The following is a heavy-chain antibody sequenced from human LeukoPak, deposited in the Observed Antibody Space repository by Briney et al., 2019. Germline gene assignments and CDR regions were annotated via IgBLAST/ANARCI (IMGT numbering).Heavy chain of an antibody. CDR3: AKTVVGYCSGGSCYPTGT. D-gene: IGHD2-15*01. Sequence: PGRSLRLSCAASGFTFSSYGMHWVRQAPGKGLEWVAVISYDGRNKYYADSVKGRLTISRDNSKNTLYLQMNSLRAEDTAVYYCAKTVVGYCSGGSCYPTGTWGQGTLVTVSS. V-gene: IGHV3-30*18. CDR1: GFTFSSYG. CDR2: ISYDGRNK. J-gene: IGHJ5*02.